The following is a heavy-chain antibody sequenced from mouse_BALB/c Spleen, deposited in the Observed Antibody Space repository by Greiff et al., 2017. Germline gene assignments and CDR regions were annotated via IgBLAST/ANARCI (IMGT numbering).Heavy chain of an antibody. V-gene: IGHV14-3*02. CDR1: GFNIKDTY. Sequence: EVMLVESGAELVKPGASVKLSCTASGFNIKDTYMHWVKQRPEQGLEWIGRIDPANGNTKYDPKFQGKATITADTSSNTAYLQLSSLTSEDTAVYYCATYYYAMDYWGQGTSVTVSS. J-gene: IGHJ4*01. CDR3: ATYYYAMDY. CDR2: IDPANGNT.